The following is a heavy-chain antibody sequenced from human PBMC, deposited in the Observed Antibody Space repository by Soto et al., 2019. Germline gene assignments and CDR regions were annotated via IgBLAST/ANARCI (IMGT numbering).Heavy chain of an antibody. D-gene: IGHD1-26*01. Sequence: QVQLVQSGAEVKKPGSSVKVSCKASGGTFSTYSMFWVRQAPGQGLEWMGRIIPILDIANYAPKFQGRVTNTAATSTSTAYMELSSLCCWDKAGYNCTILSWSGGVFASCGQGPTFTIFS. CDR2: IIPILDIA. J-gene: IGHJ3*02. CDR3: TILSWSGGVFAS. V-gene: IGHV1-69*02. CDR1: GGTFSTYS.